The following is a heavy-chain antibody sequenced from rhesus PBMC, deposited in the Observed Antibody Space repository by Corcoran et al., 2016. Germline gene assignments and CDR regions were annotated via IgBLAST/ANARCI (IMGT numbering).Heavy chain of an antibody. J-gene: IGHJ4*01. D-gene: IGHD7-45*01. CDR3: ATSLTGDRYFDY. Sequence: EVQLVQSGAEVKKPGASVKISCKASGYTFTDYYLHWVRQAPGKGVEWMGRVDPEDGEARQAQKFQDRVTITADTSTDTAYMELSSLRSEDTAVYYCATSLTGDRYFDYWGQGVLVTVSS. CDR1: GYTFTDYY. V-gene: IGHV1-111*02. CDR2: VDPEDGEA.